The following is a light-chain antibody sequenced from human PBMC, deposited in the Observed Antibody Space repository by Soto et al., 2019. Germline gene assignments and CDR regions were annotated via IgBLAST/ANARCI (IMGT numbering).Light chain of an antibody. CDR2: GAS. J-gene: IGKJ1*01. CDR1: QSVSSSY. Sequence: EIVLTQSPGTLSLSPGERATLSCRASQSVSSSYLDWYQQKPGQAPRLLIYGASSRATGIPDRFSGSGSGTDFALTISRLEPEDFAVYYCQQYGSSPMTCGQGTKVEIK. CDR3: QQYGSSPMT. V-gene: IGKV3-20*01.